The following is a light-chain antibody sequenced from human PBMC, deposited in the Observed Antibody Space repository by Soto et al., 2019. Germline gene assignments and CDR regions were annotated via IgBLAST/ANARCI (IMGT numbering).Light chain of an antibody. CDR3: QHYNSYPWT. CDR1: QSISSW. V-gene: IGKV1-5*02. J-gene: IGKJ1*01. CDR2: DAS. Sequence: DIQMTQSPSTLSASVGDRVTIICRASQSISSWLAWYQQKPGKAPKLLIYDASSLESGVPSRFSGSGSGTEFTLTISSLQPDYFATYYCQHYNSYPWTFGQGNKVEIK.